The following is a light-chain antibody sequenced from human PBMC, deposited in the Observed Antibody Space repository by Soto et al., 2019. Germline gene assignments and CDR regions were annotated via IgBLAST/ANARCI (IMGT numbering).Light chain of an antibody. CDR2: SVS. CDR3: QQINSLPIT. CDR1: QGINNH. V-gene: IGKV1-9*01. Sequence: DIQLTQSPSFLSASVGDRVTITCRASQGINNHLAWDQQKPGKAPKLLIYSVSTLQSGGPSRFRGSGSGTDFTRTISSLQPEDFASYYCQQINSLPITFGQGTRLEIK. J-gene: IGKJ5*01.